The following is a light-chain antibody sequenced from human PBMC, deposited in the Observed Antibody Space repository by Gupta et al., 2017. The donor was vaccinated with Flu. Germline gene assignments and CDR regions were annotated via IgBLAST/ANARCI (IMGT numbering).Light chain of an antibody. Sequence: GSNYVYWFHQLSGTAPKLLIHRSIQRPSGVPDRFSASKSGTSASLAISGLRSEDEAAYYCAAWDDSLRGWVFGGGTRLNV. CDR3: AAWDDSLRGWV. CDR2: RSI. J-gene: IGLJ3*02. V-gene: IGLV1-47*01. CDR1: GSNY.